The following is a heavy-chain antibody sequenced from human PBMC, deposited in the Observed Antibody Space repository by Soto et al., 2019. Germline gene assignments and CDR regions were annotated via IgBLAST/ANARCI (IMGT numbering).Heavy chain of an antibody. CDR1: GFTFSSYW. V-gene: IGHV3-7*04. J-gene: IGHJ3*02. CDR3: ARAGGWPLNAFDI. Sequence: PGGSLRLSCAASGFTFSSYWMSWVRQAPGKGLEWVANIKQDGSEKYYVDSVKGRFTISRDNAKNSLYLQMNSLRAEDTAVYYCARAGGWPLNAFDIWGQGTMVTVSS. CDR2: IKQDGSEK.